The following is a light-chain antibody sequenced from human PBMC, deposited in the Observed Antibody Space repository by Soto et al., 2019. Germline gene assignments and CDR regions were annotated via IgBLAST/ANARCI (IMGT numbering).Light chain of an antibody. Sequence: DIQMTQSPSTLSASVGDRVSMTCRASQSISRQLAWYQQKPGKAPNLLIYEASNLETGVPSRFTGSGSGTEFTLNSRSLQPDDLENYSCLQYQSYWTFGRETKVEVK. CDR2: EAS. J-gene: IGKJ1*01. CDR3: LQYQSYWT. CDR1: QSISRQ. V-gene: IGKV1-5*03.